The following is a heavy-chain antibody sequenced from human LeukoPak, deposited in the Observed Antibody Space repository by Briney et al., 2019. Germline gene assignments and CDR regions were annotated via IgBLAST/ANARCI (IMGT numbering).Heavy chain of an antibody. J-gene: IGHJ6*04. CDR1: GFTFSSYG. CDR3: AETNYYDSSGYAV. CDR2: IRYDGSNK. D-gene: IGHD3-22*01. Sequence: PGGSLRLSCAASGFTFSSYGMHWVRQAPGKGLEWVAFIRYDGSNKYYADSVKGRFTISRDNSKNTLYLQMNSLRAEDTAVYYCAETNYYDSSGYAVLGKGTTVTVSS. V-gene: IGHV3-30*02.